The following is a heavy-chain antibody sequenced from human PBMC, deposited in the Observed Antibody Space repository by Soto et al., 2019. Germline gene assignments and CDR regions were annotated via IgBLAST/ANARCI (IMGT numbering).Heavy chain of an antibody. D-gene: IGHD1-26*01. CDR3: ARWSYYYAFDI. J-gene: IGHJ3*02. CDR2: IYYSGST. CDR1: GGSISSSSYY. Sequence: SETLSLTCTVSGGSISSSSYYWGWIRQPPGKGLEWIGGIYYSGSTYYNPSLKSRVTISVDTSKNQFSLKLSSVTAADTAVYYCARWSYYYAFDIWGQGTMVTVSS. V-gene: IGHV4-39*01.